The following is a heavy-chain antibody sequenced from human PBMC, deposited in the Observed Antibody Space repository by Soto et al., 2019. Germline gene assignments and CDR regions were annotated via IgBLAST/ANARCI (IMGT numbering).Heavy chain of an antibody. J-gene: IGHJ4*02. CDR1: GYSISSGYY. V-gene: IGHV4-38-2*01. CDR3: ARVRSSPFRYFDY. Sequence: PAETLSLTCAVSGYSISSGYYWGWIRQPPGKGLEWIGSIYHSGSTYYNPSLKSRVTISVDTSKKQFSLKLSSVTAADTAVYYCARVRSSPFRYFDYSGKVPLVTVSS. CDR2: IYHSGST.